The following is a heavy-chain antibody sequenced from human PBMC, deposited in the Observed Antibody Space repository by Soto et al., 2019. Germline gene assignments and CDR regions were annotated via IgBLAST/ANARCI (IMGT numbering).Heavy chain of an antibody. V-gene: IGHV2-5*02. Sequence: QITLKESGPTVVKPTQTLTLTCTLSGFSLSTNEVSVGWIRQPPGKALEWLALIYWDDDKRYSPSLKNRLTITKDTSKNQVVLTMTNMDPGVTATYYCAHRDGARFYFDYWGQGTLVTVTS. CDR2: IYWDDDK. J-gene: IGHJ4*02. CDR1: GFSLSTNEVS. CDR3: AHRDGARFYFDY.